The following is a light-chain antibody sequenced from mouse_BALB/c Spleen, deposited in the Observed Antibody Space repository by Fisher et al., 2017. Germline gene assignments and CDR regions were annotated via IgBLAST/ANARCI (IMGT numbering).Light chain of an antibody. J-gene: IGKJ2*01. CDR1: SSVNY. CDR2: YTS. V-gene: IGKV4-55*01. Sequence: IVITQTTAIIAASPGEKVTITCSASSSVNYMYWYQQKSDASPKLWIYYTSNLASGVPVRFSGSGSGTSYSLTISRMEAEDAATYYCHQRSSYPYTFGGGTKLEIK. CDR3: HQRSSYPYT.